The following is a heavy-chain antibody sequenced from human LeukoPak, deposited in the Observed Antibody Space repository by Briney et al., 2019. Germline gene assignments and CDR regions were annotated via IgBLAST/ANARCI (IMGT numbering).Heavy chain of an antibody. V-gene: IGHV1-69*04. J-gene: IGHJ6*02. CDR1: VCTFTSYA. CDR3: ARDPVVDYYYYYGMDV. D-gene: IGHD2-15*01. Sequence: SVNVSFKASVCTFTSYAISWVRQAPGQALEWMGRIIPILGITNYARKFHGRVTITADKSTSTAYMELSSLRSEDTAVYYCARDPVVDYYYYYGMDVWGQGTTVTVSS. CDR2: IIPILGIT.